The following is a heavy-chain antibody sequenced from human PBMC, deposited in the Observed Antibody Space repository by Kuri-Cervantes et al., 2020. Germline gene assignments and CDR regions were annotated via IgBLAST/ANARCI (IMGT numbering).Heavy chain of an antibody. CDR3: AREIFGVVIDRVNWFDP. Sequence: SVKVSCKASGGTFSSYAISWVRQAPGQGLEWMGGIIPIFGTANYAQKFQGRVTITADKSTSTAYMELSSLRSEDTAVYYCAREIFGVVIDRVNWFDPWGQGTLVTVSS. V-gene: IGHV1-69*06. J-gene: IGHJ5*02. CDR2: IIPIFGTA. CDR1: GGTFSSYA. D-gene: IGHD3-3*01.